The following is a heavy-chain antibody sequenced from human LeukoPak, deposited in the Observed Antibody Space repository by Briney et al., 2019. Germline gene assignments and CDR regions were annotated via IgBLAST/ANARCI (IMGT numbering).Heavy chain of an antibody. CDR1: GFTFSSYA. CDR2: ISGSGGST. CDR3: AREMGGSFGY. J-gene: IGHJ4*02. D-gene: IGHD1-26*01. V-gene: IGHV3-23*01. Sequence: GGSLRLSCAASGFTFSSYAMSWVRQAPGKGLEWVSVISGSGGSTYYADSVKGGFTISRDTSKNTLYLQMNSLRAKDTAVYYCAREMGGSFGYWGQGTLVTVSS.